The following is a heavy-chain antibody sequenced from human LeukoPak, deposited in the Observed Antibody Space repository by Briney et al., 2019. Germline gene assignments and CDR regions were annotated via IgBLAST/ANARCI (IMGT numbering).Heavy chain of an antibody. Sequence: GESLKISCKGSGYIFTNYWIGWVRQMPGKGLEWMGVIYPGDSDTRYSPSFQGQVTISADRSISTAYLHWSSLKASDTAMYYCARLSWGYSYGPYYYYYGMDVWGQGTTVTVSS. CDR1: GYIFTNYW. D-gene: IGHD5-18*01. V-gene: IGHV5-51*01. CDR3: ARLSWGYSYGPYYYYYGMDV. CDR2: IYPGDSDT. J-gene: IGHJ6*02.